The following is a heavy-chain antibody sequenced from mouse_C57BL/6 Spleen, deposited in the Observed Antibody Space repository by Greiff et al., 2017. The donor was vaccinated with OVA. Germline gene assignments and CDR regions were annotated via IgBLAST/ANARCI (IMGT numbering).Heavy chain of an antibody. CDR3: ARDRGRLRYDYAMDY. CDR1: GFTFSSYA. V-gene: IGHV5-4*01. D-gene: IGHD1-1*01. CDR2: ISDGGSYT. Sequence: EVNLVESGGGLVKPGGSLKLSCAASGFTFSSYAMSWVRQTPEKRLEWVATISDGGSYTYYPDNVKGRFTISRDNAKNNLYLQMSHLKSEDTAMYYCARDRGRLRYDYAMDYWGQGTSVTVSS. J-gene: IGHJ4*01.